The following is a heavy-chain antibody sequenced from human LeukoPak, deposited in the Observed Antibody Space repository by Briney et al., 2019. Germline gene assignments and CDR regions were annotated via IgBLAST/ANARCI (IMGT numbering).Heavy chain of an antibody. V-gene: IGHV1-2*06. J-gene: IGHJ4*02. CDR3: ARGGEAYCGDDCYSTDY. D-gene: IGHD2-21*02. Sequence: ASVKVSCKASGYTFTGYYMHWVRQAPGQGLEWMGRINPNSGGTNYAQKFQGRVTMTRDTSISTAYMELSRLRSDDTAVYYCARGGEAYCGDDCYSTDYWGQGTLVTVSS. CDR2: INPNSGGT. CDR1: GYTFTGYY.